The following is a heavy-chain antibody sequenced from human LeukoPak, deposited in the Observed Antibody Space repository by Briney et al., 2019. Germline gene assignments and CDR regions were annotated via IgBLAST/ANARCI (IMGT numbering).Heavy chain of an antibody. Sequence: SETLSLTCSVSDDSITMYYWTWIRQPPGKGLEWIGEINHSGSTNYNPSLKSRVTISVDTSKNQFSLKLSSVTAADTAVYYCARTYGDYDNGAFDIWGQGTMVTVSS. V-gene: IGHV4-34*01. J-gene: IGHJ3*02. CDR3: ARTYGDYDNGAFDI. D-gene: IGHD4-17*01. CDR1: DDSITMYY. CDR2: INHSGST.